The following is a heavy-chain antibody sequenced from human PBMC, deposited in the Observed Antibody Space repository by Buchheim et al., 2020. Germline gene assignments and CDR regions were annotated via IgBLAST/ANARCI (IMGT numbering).Heavy chain of an antibody. CDR3: ARDPASYSSGWYNFDY. V-gene: IGHV3-48*02. CDR2: ISIYSSTI. D-gene: IGHD6-19*01. J-gene: IGHJ4*02. CDR1: GFTFSSYS. Sequence: EVQMVESGGGLVQPGGSLRLPCAASGFTFSSYSMNWVRQAPGKGLEWVSYISIYSSTIYYADSVKGRFTISRDNAKNSLYLKMNSLRDEDTAVYYCARDPASYSSGWYNFDYWGQGTL.